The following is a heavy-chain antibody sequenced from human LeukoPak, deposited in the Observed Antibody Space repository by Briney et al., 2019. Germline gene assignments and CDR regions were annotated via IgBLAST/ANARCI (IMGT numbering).Heavy chain of an antibody. CDR1: GFTFTDYS. J-gene: IGHJ6*03. D-gene: IGHD6-25*01. CDR2: ISTVSTYT. Sequence: GGSLRLSCAPSGFTFTDYSMNWVRQAPGKGLEWVASISTVSTYTFYADSVKGRFSISRDNVRNLLYLQMSSLGAEDTAVYYCAREGSGFYLYNYMDVWGKGTTVTVSS. CDR3: AREGSGFYLYNYMDV. V-gene: IGHV3-21*06.